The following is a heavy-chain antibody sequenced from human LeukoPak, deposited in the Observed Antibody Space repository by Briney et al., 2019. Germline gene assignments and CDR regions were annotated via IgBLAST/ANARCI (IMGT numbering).Heavy chain of an antibody. Sequence: GGSLRLSCAASAFTFSPYRMNWVRQAPGKGLEWVSSICSGSSYKYYADSVKGRFTLFRDHDHNSMYLQMDSLRAEDTAVYYCARGGVSGSDSGILEHDYWGQGNLVTVSS. J-gene: IGHJ4*02. V-gene: IGHV3-21*01. CDR1: AFTFSPYR. CDR3: ARGGVSGSDSGILEHDY. D-gene: IGHD1/OR15-1a*01. CDR2: ICSGSSYK.